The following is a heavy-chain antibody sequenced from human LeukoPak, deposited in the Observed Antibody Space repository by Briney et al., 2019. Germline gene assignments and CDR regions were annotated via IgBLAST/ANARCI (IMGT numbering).Heavy chain of an antibody. Sequence: SETLSLTCAVYGGSFRGDLWRWLPQSPGKGREGSGEIKHDGNTTYNPSLESRVTMSLDTSTNQISLEMTSVTAADTANYCARHTWQWLPFDDWGQGTQVTISS. V-gene: IGHV4-34*01. CDR1: GGSFRGDL. J-gene: IGHJ4*02. D-gene: IGHD5-12*01. CDR3: ARHTWQWLPFDD. CDR2: IKHDGNT.